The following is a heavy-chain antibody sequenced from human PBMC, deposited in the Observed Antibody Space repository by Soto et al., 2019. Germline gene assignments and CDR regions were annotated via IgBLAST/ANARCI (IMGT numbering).Heavy chain of an antibody. CDR3: ARTRTDTSSSFDH. CDR1: RDSISRGDYY. Sequence: QVQLQESGPGLVRPSQTLSLTCTVSRDSISRGDYYWSWIRQHAGKGLEWIGYVTHSGNSFYNPSLQSRVIISVDTSKNQFALKLTPVTAADTAVYYCARTRTDTSSSFDHWGQGTLVTVSS. CDR2: VTHSGNS. J-gene: IGHJ4*02. D-gene: IGHD6-6*01. V-gene: IGHV4-31*03.